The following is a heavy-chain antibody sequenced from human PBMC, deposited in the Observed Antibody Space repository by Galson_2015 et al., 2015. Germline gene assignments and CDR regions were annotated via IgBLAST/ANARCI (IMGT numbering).Heavy chain of an antibody. CDR3: ARTVRIANRPAFYFDL. CDR1: GDSISSGDNY. V-gene: IGHV4-30-4*01. Sequence: TLSLTCNVSGDSISSGDNYWSWVRQAPGKGLEWIGNIYYTGSTFYNPSLESRLSISVEVSKNQVSLRLMSMTAADTAMYFCARTVRIANRPAFYFDLWGPGALVTVS. D-gene: IGHD6-6*01. J-gene: IGHJ4*02. CDR2: IYYTGST.